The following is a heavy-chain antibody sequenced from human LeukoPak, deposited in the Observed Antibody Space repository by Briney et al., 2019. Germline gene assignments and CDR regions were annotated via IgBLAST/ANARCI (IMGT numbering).Heavy chain of an antibody. CDR2: IYYSGST. CDR1: GGSINSYY. J-gene: IGHJ3*02. CDR3: ARVGGMATINNDAFDI. D-gene: IGHD5-12*01. Sequence: SETLSLTCTVSGGSINSYYWNWIRQPPGKGLEWIGYIYYSGSTNYNPSLKSRVTISVDTSKNQFSLKLTSVTAADTAVYYCARVGGMATINNDAFDIWGQGTMVTVSS. V-gene: IGHV4-59*01.